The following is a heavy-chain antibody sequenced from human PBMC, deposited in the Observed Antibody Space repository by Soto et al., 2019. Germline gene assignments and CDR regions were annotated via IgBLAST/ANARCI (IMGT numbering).Heavy chain of an antibody. CDR3: ARDQVTIFGVVIIRYFDF. CDR1: GFTFSSYW. CDR2: IKQDGSEK. J-gene: IGHJ4*02. Sequence: GGSLRLSCAASGFTFSSYWMSWVRQAPGKGLEWVANIKQDGSEKYYVDSVKGRFTISRDNAKNSLFLQMNSLRAEDTAVYFCARDQVTIFGVVIIRYFDFWGQGALVTVS. V-gene: IGHV3-7*01. D-gene: IGHD3-3*01.